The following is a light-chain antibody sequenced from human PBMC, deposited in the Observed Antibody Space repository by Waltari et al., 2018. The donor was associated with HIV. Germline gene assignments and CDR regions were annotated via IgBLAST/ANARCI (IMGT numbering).Light chain of an antibody. CDR3: QQSSDLPST. CDR2: AAS. CDR1: QNIYHY. J-gene: IGKJ3*01. V-gene: IGKV1-39*01. Sequence: DIQMTQSPSSLPASIGDRVTITCRASQNIYHYLNWYQHEPGKPPKLLIYAASTLQSGVPSRFSASGSGTDFTLTIDNLQPEDFATYYCQQSSDLPSTFGPGTKVDLK.